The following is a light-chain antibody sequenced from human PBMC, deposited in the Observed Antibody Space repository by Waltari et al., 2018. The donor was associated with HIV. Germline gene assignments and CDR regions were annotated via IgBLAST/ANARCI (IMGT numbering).Light chain of an antibody. Sequence: EIVLTQSPGTLSLSPGERATLSCRASQSVSSSYLAWYQQKPGQAPRLLIHGASNRATGIPDRFSGSGSGTDFTLTISRLEPGDFAVYYCQQYGSSSPWTFGQGTKVEIK. CDR1: QSVSSSY. V-gene: IGKV3-20*01. CDR3: QQYGSSSPWT. CDR2: GAS. J-gene: IGKJ1*01.